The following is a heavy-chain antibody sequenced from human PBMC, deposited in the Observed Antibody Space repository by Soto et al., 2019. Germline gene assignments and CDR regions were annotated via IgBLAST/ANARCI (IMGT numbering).Heavy chain of an antibody. CDR2: IYPGDSDT. CDR3: ARWVVPAAIGGGDYYYYMDV. D-gene: IGHD2-2*02. J-gene: IGHJ6*03. Sequence: GESLKISCKGSGYSFTSYWIGWVRQMPGKGLEWMGIIYPGDSDTRYSPSFQGQVTISADKSISTAYLQWSSLKASDTAMYYCARWVVPAAIGGGDYYYYMDVWGKGTTVTVSS. V-gene: IGHV5-51*01. CDR1: GYSFTSYW.